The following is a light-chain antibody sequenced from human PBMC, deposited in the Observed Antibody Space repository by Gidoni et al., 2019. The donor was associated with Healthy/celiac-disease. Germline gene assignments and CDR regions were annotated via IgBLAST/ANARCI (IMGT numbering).Light chain of an antibody. CDR2: KAS. V-gene: IGKV1-5*03. CDR3: QQYNSYPWT. Sequence: DIQMTQSPSTLSASVGDRVTITCRASQSISSWLAWYQQKPGTAPKLLIYKASSLESGVPSRFSGSGSGTEFTLTISRLQPDDFATYYCQQYNSYPWTFGQGTKVEIK. J-gene: IGKJ1*01. CDR1: QSISSW.